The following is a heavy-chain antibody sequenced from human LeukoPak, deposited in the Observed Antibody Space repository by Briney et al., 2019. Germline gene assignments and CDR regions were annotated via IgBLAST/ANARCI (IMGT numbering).Heavy chain of an antibody. D-gene: IGHD3-10*01. CDR2: INPSGGST. CDR1: GYTFTSYY. V-gene: IGHV1-46*01. J-gene: IGHJ5*02. CDR3: ARDEGSTMVRGVIAYNWFDP. Sequence: ASVKVSCKASGYTFTSYYMHWVRQAPGQGLEWMGIINPSGGSTSYAQKFQGRVTMTRDMSTSTVYMELSSLRSEDTAVYYCARDEGSTMVRGVIAYNWFDPWGQGTLVTVSS.